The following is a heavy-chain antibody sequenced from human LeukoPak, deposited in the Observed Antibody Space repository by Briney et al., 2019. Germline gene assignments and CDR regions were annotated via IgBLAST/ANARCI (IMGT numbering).Heavy chain of an antibody. CDR3: AREYYDSSGFDY. CDR1: GYTFTGYY. J-gene: IGHJ4*02. D-gene: IGHD3-22*01. Sequence: ASVKVSCKASGYTFTGYYMHWVRQAPGQGLEWMGRINPNSGGTNYAQKFQGRVTMTRDTSISTAYMGLSRLRSDDTAVYYCAREYYDSSGFDYWGQGTLVTVSS. CDR2: INPNSGGT. V-gene: IGHV1-2*06.